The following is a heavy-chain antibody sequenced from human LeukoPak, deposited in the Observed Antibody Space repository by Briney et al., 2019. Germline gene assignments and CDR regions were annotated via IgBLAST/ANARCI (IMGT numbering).Heavy chain of an antibody. V-gene: IGHV3-43*02. CDR2: ISGDGTTT. J-gene: IGHJ4*02. D-gene: IGHD5-24*01. Sequence: PGGSLRLSCAASGFTFDDYAMHWVRQAPGKGLEWVSLISGDGTTTYYADSVKGRFTISRDNSKNSLYLQMNSLRTEDTALYYCAKDIEPEMATMAFDYWGQGTLVTVLS. CDR1: GFTFDDYA. CDR3: AKDIEPEMATMAFDY.